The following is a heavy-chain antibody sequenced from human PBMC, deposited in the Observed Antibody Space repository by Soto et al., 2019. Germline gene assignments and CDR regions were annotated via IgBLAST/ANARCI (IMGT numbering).Heavy chain of an antibody. CDR3: ARSIAAAVDFDY. V-gene: IGHV1-18*01. CDR2: ISAYNGNT. J-gene: IGHJ4*02. D-gene: IGHD6-13*01. CDR1: GYTFTNYG. Sequence: ASVKVSCKASGYTFTNYGISWVRQAPGQGLEWVGWISAYNGNTNYAQKLQGRVTMTTDTSTSTAYMELRSLRSDDTAVYYCARSIAAAVDFDYWGQGTLVTVSS.